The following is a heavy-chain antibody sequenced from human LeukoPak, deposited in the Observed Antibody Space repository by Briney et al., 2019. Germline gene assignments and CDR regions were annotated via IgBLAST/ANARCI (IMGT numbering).Heavy chain of an antibody. CDR2: TYCRSKWYV. CDR3: ARGGSGIIVSLFAY. CDR1: GDSVTSKSAA. V-gene: IGHV6-1*01. D-gene: IGHD5/OR15-5a*01. Sequence: SQTLSLTCAISGDSVTSKSAAWSWIRQSPSRGLEWLGRTYCRSKWYVDYAVSVKSRMTINPDTSKNQFSLQLNSVTPEDTAVYYCARGGSGIIVSLFAYWGQGILVTVSS. J-gene: IGHJ4*02.